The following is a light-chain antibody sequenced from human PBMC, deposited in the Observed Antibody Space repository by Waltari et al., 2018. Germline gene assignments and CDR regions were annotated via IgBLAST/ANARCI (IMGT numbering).Light chain of an antibody. CDR1: TSDIGSYNI. CDR3: CSYGGASLRV. V-gene: IGLV2-23*02. J-gene: IGLJ3*02. Sequence: QSALTQPASVSGSPGQSITISCTGTTSDIGSYNIVLWYQHNPGEVPKLIIYEVNKRPSGVSNRFSGSKSGNTASLTISGLQPEDEADYYCCSYGGASLRVFGGGTKVTVL. CDR2: EVN.